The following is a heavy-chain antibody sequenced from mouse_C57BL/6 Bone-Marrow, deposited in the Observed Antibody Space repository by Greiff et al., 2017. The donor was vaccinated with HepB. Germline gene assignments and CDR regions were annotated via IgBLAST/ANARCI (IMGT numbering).Heavy chain of an antibody. CDR3: ARGGTAQALFAY. CDR1: GYTFTNYD. J-gene: IGHJ3*01. V-gene: IGHV1-85*01. D-gene: IGHD3-2*02. Sequence: QVQLQQSGPELVKPGTSVKLSCKASGYTFTNYDINWMKQRPGQGLEWIGWIYPRDGTSKYNEKFKGKATLTVDTSSSTTYMEFHSLTSEDAAVYFCARGGTAQALFAYWGQGTLVTVSA. CDR2: IYPRDGTS.